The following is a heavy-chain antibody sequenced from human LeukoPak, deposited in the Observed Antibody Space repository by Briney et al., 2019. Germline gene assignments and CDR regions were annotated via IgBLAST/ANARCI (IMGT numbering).Heavy chain of an antibody. V-gene: IGHV1-2*02. CDR1: GYTFAGYY. CDR2: ISPNSGDT. CDR3: ARGREPVYFFDY. J-gene: IGHJ4*02. D-gene: IGHD1-26*01. Sequence: ASVKVSCKASGYTFAGYYMHCVRQAPGQGPEWMGWISPNSGDTNYAQKFQGRVTMTRDSSITTAYMELSRLRSDDTAMYYCARGREPVYFFDYWGQGTLVTVSS.